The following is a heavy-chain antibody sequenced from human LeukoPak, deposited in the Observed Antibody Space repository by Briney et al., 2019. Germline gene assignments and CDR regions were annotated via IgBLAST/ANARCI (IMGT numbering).Heavy chain of an antibody. D-gene: IGHD6-19*01. J-gene: IGHJ4*02. V-gene: IGHV4-59*01. CDR1: GDSINAYY. CDR3: ARDGSTTGWYSGDY. CDR2: IYYTGST. Sequence: SETLPLTCTVSGDSINAYYWSWIRQPPGKGLEGMGDIYYTGSTNYNHSLKNRVTISLDTSKKHLSLRLSSVTTADTAVYYCARDGSTTGWYSGDYWGQGVLVTVSS.